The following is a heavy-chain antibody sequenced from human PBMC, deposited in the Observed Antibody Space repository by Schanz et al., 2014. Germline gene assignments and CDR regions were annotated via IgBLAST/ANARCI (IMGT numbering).Heavy chain of an antibody. V-gene: IGHV3-21*01. CDR1: GFSFSTYG. Sequence: EVQLVESGGGLVQPGGSLKLSCAASGFSFSTYGMTWVRQAPGKGLEWVSSISSSSMYIYQADSMRGRFTISRDNAKNSLYLQVNNLSAEDTAVYYCVRDSGSHYLVDYWGQGTLVTVSS. D-gene: IGHD1-26*01. J-gene: IGHJ4*02. CDR3: VRDSGSHYLVDY. CDR2: ISSSSMYI.